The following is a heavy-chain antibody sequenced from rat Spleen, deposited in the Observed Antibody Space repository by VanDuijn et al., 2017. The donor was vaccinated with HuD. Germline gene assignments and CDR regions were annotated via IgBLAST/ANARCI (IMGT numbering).Heavy chain of an antibody. CDR2: ISYNGGST. D-gene: IGHD1-9*01. J-gene: IGHJ2*01. Sequence: EVQLVESGGGLVQPGRSMKLSCVASGFTFSNCDMAWVRQAPKKGLEWVAYISYNGGSTYYRDSGKGRFTISRDNAKSTLSLQMDSLRSEDTATYYCARRHYGYTDYFDYWGQGVMVTVSS. V-gene: IGHV5-25*01. CDR3: ARRHYGYTDYFDY. CDR1: GFTFSNCD.